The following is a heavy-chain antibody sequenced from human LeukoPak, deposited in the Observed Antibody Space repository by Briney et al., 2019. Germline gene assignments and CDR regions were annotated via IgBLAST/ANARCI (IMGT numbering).Heavy chain of an antibody. CDR2: IKQDGSEK. V-gene: IGHV3-7*01. CDR3: ARSGVGATSNY. CDR1: GFTFSDYY. Sequence: GRSLRLSCAGSGFTFSDYYMSWVRQAPGKGLEWVANIKQDGSEKYYVDSVKGRFTISRDNAKNSLYLQMNSLRAEDTAVYYCARSGVGATSNYWGQGTLVTVSS. J-gene: IGHJ4*02. D-gene: IGHD1-26*01.